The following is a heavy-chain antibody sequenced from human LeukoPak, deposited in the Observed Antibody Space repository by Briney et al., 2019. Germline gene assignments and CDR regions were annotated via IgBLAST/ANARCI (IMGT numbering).Heavy chain of an antibody. CDR2: IYYSGST. CDR3: ARVGSSGYLRYYFDY. CDR1: GGSISSGDYY. Sequence: SQTVSLTCTVSGGSISSGDYYWSWIRQPPGKGLEWIGYIYYSGSTYYNPSLKSRVTISVDTSKNQFSLKLSSVTAADTAVYYCARVGSSGYLRYYFDYWGQGTLVTVSS. D-gene: IGHD3-22*01. V-gene: IGHV4-30-4*08. J-gene: IGHJ4*02.